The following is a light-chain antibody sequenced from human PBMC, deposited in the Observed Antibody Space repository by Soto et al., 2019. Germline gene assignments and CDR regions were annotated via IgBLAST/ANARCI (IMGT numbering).Light chain of an antibody. CDR1: SGSVSTNYY. Sequence: TVVTQEPSFSVSPGGTVTLTCGLSSGSVSTNYYPSWYQQTPGQAPRTLIYSTNIRSSGVPDRFSGSILGNKAALTITGAQADDESDYYCVLYMGSGISVFGGGTKLTVL. CDR2: STN. V-gene: IGLV8-61*01. CDR3: VLYMGSGISV. J-gene: IGLJ2*01.